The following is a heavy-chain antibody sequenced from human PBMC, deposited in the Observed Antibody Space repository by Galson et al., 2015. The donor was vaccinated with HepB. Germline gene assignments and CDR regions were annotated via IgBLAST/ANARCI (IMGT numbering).Heavy chain of an antibody. Sequence: ETLSLTCTVSGDSISNSNYYWAWIRQPPGKGLEWIATIYHRGNTYYNPSLQHRVTISIETSRNEFYLKVNSVTAADTALYYCARDRYSHNLDAEYWGQGTLVTVSS. D-gene: IGHD3/OR15-3a*01. CDR1: GDSISNSNYY. CDR2: IYHRGNT. J-gene: IGHJ4*02. CDR3: ARDRYSHNLDAEY. V-gene: IGHV4-39*02.